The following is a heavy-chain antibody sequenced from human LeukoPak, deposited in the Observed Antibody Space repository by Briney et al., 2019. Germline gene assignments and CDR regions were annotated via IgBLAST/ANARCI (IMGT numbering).Heavy chain of an antibody. J-gene: IGHJ4*02. CDR2: ISSSSSTI. Sequence: GGPLRLSCAASGFTFSSYSMNWVRQAPGKGLEWVSYISSSSSTIYYADSVKGRFTISRDNAKNSLYLQMNSLRAEDTAVYYCARDLFSGDYWGQGTLVTVSS. V-gene: IGHV3-48*01. CDR1: GFTFSSYS. CDR3: ARDLFSGDY. D-gene: IGHD3-9*01.